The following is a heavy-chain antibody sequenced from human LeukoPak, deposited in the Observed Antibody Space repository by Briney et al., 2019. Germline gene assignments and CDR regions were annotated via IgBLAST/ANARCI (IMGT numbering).Heavy chain of an antibody. CDR1: GFTFSSYA. V-gene: IGHV3-30*14. CDR3: VKDSSSGSYFDY. D-gene: IGHD3-10*01. Sequence: GGSLRLSCAASGFTFSSYAMHWVRQAPGKGLEWVAVISYDGSNKYYADSVKGRFTISRDNSKNTLHLQMSSLRVEDTAVYYCVKDSSSGSYFDYWGQGALVTVSS. CDR2: ISYDGSNK. J-gene: IGHJ4*02.